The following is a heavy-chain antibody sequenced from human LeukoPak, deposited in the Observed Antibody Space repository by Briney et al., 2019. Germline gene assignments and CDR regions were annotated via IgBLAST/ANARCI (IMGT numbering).Heavy chain of an antibody. J-gene: IGHJ4*02. CDR1: GGSINSYH. D-gene: IGHD6-19*01. V-gene: IGHV4-59*08. CDR3: ARLIAVTGTVDYFDS. CDR2: IHYSGIT. Sequence: PSETLSLTCTVSGGSINSYHWRWIRQPPGKGLEWIGYIHYSGITNYNPSLKSRVTISVDTSRTQFFLKLNSVTAADTAVYYCARLIAVTGTVDYFDSWGQGTLVTVSS.